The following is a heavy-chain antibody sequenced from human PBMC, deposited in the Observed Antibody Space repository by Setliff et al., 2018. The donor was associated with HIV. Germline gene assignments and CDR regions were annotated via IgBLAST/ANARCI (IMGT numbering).Heavy chain of an antibody. CDR1: GFAFSTFD. J-gene: IGHJ3*01. CDR2: GSPAGDIT. V-gene: IGHV3-23*01. D-gene: IGHD5-12*01. Sequence: GGSLRLSCVGTGFAFSTFDMNWVRQIPGKGLEWVAAGSPAGDITYYRDSLRGRFIVSRDNSKNMLFLQMNNLGVEDSAIYYCAKPTSGFYPRPYDLWGHGTKVTVSS. CDR3: AKPTSGFYPRPYDL.